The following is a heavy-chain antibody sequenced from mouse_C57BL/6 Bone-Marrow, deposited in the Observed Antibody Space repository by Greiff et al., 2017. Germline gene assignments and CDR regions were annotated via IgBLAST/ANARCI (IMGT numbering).Heavy chain of an antibody. V-gene: IGHV14-2*01. Sequence: VQLQQSGAELVKPGASVKLSCTASGFNIKDYYMHWVKQRTEQGLEWIGRIDPEDGETKYAPKFQGKATITAATSSNTAYLQLSSLTSEDTAVYYCSSGTVVATWYFDVWGTGTTVTVSS. D-gene: IGHD1-1*01. J-gene: IGHJ1*03. CDR3: SSGTVVATWYFDV. CDR1: GFNIKDYY. CDR2: IDPEDGET.